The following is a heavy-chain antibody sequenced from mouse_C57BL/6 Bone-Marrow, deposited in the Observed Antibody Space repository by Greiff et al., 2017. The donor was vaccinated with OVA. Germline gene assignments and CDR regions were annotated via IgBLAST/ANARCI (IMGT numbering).Heavy chain of an antibody. CDR3: AMVYDGYPYWYFDV. Sequence: EVKLMESGAELVKPGASVKLSCTASGFNIKDYYMHWVKQRTEQGLEWIGRIDPEDGETKYAPKFQGKATITADTSSNTAYLQLSSLTSEDTAVYYCAMVYDGYPYWYFDVWGTGTTVTVSS. CDR1: GFNIKDYY. J-gene: IGHJ1*03. CDR2: IDPEDGET. D-gene: IGHD2-3*01. V-gene: IGHV14-2*01.